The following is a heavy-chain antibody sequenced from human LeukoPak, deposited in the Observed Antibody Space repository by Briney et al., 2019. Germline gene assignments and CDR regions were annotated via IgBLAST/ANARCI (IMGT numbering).Heavy chain of an antibody. CDR1: GFYSNVYARYA. D-gene: IGHD1-26*01. CDR3: AKGWDNFYFYYYMDV. Sequence: PGGSLRLSCAGSGFYSNVYARYAMSWVRQAPGKGLEWVSAISGTADTTKYADSVKSRLTISRDNSKNTLYLQKNSLRAEDTAVYYCAKGWDNFYFYYYMDVWGKGTMVTVSS. CDR2: ISGTADTT. V-gene: IGHV3-23*01. J-gene: IGHJ6*03.